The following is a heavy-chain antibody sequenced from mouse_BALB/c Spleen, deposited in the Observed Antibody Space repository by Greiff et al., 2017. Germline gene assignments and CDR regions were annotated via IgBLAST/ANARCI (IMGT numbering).Heavy chain of an antibody. CDR2: IYPSDSYT. CDR1: GYTFTSYW. V-gene: IGHV1-69*02. Sequence: VQLQQPGAELVRPGASVKLSCKASGYTFTSYWINWVKQRPGQGLEWIGNIYPSDSYTNYNQKFKDKATLTVDKSSSTAYMQLSSPTAEDSAVYYCTRFDYERGYAMDYWGQGTSVTVSS. CDR3: TRFDYERGYAMDY. J-gene: IGHJ4*01. D-gene: IGHD2-4*01.